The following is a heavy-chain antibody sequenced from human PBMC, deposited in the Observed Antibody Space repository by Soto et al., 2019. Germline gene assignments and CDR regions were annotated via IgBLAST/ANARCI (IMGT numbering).Heavy chain of an antibody. Sequence: GESLKISFAASGFSFRDYCMSWLRQAPGKGLEWVSYIGPYGNSIYYADSVKGRFTISRDDATKSLHLHMNSLRTDDTAVYYCARDDHTYGVYLGQGAPVTVSS. CDR3: ARDDHTYGVY. D-gene: IGHD2-21*01. V-gene: IGHV3-11*01. J-gene: IGHJ4*02. CDR2: IGPYGNSI. CDR1: GFSFRDYC.